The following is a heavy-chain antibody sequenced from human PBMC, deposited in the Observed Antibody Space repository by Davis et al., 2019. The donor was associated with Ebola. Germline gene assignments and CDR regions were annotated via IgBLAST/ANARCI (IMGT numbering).Heavy chain of an antibody. Sequence: GGSLRLSCAASGFTFSSYAMSWVRQAPGKGLEWVSAISGSGGSTYYADSVKGRFTISRDNSKNTLYLQMNSLRAEDTAVYYCAKDRNYGDHALNNWFDPWGQGTLVTVSS. CDR2: ISGSGGST. J-gene: IGHJ5*02. CDR3: AKDRNYGDHALNNWFDP. V-gene: IGHV3-23*01. CDR1: GFTFSSYA. D-gene: IGHD4-17*01.